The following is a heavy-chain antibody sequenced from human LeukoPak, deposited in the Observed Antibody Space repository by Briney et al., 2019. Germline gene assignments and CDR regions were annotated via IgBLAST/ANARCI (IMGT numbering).Heavy chain of an antibody. CDR3: ARQGSVVVIAID. J-gene: IGHJ4*02. V-gene: IGHV4-31*03. Sequence: SQTLSLTCTVSGGSISSGGYYWSWIRQHPGKGLEWIGYIHYSGSTYYNPSLKSRVTISVDTSKNQFSLKLSSVTAADTAVYYCARQGSVVVIAIDWGQGTLVTVSS. D-gene: IGHD2-21*01. CDR1: GGSISSGGYY. CDR2: IHYSGST.